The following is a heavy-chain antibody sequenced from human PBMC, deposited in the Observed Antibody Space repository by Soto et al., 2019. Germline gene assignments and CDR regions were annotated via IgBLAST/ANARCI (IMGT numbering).Heavy chain of an antibody. CDR1: GGTFSSYA. J-gene: IGHJ6*02. Sequence: SVKVSSRASGGTFSSYAISWVRQAPGQGLEWMGGIIPIFGTANYAQKFQGRVTITADKSTSTAYMELSSLRSEDTAVYYCARFDDCSGGSCYPDVYYYYYGMDVWGQGTTVTVS. V-gene: IGHV1-69*06. D-gene: IGHD2-15*01. CDR3: ARFDDCSGGSCYPDVYYYYYGMDV. CDR2: IIPIFGTA.